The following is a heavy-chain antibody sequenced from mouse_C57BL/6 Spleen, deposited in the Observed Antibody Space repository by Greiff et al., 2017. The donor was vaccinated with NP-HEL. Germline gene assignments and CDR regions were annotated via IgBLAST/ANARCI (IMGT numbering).Heavy chain of an antibody. D-gene: IGHD2-14*01. J-gene: IGHJ2*01. CDR1: GYTFTSYG. V-gene: IGHV1-81*01. CDR3: ARSRGTTPYYFDY. CDR2: IYPRSGNT. Sequence: VKLQESGAELARPGASVKLSCKASGYTFTSYGISWVKQRTGQGLEWIGEIYPRSGNTYYNEKFKGKATLTADKSSSTAYMELRSLTSEDSAVYFCARSRGTTPYYFDYWGQGTTLTVSS.